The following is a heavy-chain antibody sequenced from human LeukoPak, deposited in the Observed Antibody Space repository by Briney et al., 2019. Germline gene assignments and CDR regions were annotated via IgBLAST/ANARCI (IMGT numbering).Heavy chain of an antibody. CDR2: IYYSGST. V-gene: IGHV4-59*01. CDR3: ASMGKGPYDFWSGYYGFWFDP. Sequence: SETLSLTCTVSGGSIGSYYWSWIRQPPGKGLEWIGYIYYSGSTNYNPSLKSRVTISVDTSKNQFSLKLSSVTAADTAVFYCASMGKGPYDFWSGYYGFWFDPWGQGTLVTVSS. CDR1: GGSIGSYY. D-gene: IGHD3-3*01. J-gene: IGHJ5*02.